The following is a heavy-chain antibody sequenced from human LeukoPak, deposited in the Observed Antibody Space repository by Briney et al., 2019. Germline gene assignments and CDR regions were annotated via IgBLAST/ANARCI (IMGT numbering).Heavy chain of an antibody. Sequence: GRSLRLSCAASGFIFSTYGMHWVRQAPGKGLEWVAVIWYDGSDIYYADSVKGRFTISRDNSKNSLYLQMNSLRAEDTAIYYCARVGSYFDYWGQGTLVTVSS. D-gene: IGHD3-10*01. CDR2: IWYDGSDI. J-gene: IGHJ4*02. CDR3: ARVGSYFDY. CDR1: GFIFSTYG. V-gene: IGHV3-33*01.